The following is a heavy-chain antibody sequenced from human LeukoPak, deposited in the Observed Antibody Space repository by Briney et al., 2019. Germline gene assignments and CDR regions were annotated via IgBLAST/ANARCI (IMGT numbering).Heavy chain of an antibody. D-gene: IGHD3-22*01. CDR1: GYTFTSYG. J-gene: IGHJ6*02. V-gene: IGHV1-46*01. CDR2: INPNGGST. CDR3: TRGGNYYDSSMDV. Sequence: ASVKVSCKASGYTFTSYGISWVRQAPGQGLEWMGIINPNGGSTNYAEKFQGRVTMTRDTSTSTVYMELRSLRSEDTAVYYCTRGGNYYDSSMDVWGQGTTVTVSS.